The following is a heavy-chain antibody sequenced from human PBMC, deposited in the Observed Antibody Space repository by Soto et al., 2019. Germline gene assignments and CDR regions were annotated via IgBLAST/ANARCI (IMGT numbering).Heavy chain of an antibody. D-gene: IGHD3-22*01. V-gene: IGHV3-15*01. Sequence: GGSLILSCAVSGFTFSNAWITWVRQAPGKGLEWVGRIKSKTDGGTTDYAAPVKGRFTISGDDSKNTLYLQMNSLKTEDTAVYYCTTQYYYDSSGSLLNWGQGTLVTVSS. CDR3: TTQYYYDSSGSLLN. J-gene: IGHJ4*02. CDR2: IKSKTDGGTT. CDR1: GFTFSNAW.